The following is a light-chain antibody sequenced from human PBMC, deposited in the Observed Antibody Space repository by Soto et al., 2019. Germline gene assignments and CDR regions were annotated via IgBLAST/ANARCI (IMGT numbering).Light chain of an antibody. V-gene: IGKV1-39*01. J-gene: IGKJ1*01. Sequence: DLQMTQSPSSLSASIGDRVTISCRASQSVAGYLNWYQQKPGKAPNLLIYAASSLQSGVPSRFSGSGSGTDFSLTISSLQPEDFATYFCQQSYNTPWTFGQGTRVEIK. CDR3: QQSYNTPWT. CDR1: QSVAGY. CDR2: AAS.